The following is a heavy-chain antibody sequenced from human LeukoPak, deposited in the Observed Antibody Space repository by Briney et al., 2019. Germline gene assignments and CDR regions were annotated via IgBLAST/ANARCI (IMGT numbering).Heavy chain of an antibody. D-gene: IGHD3-22*01. J-gene: IGHJ4*02. V-gene: IGHV4-34*01. CDR2: INHSGST. CDR1: GGSFSGYY. CDR3: ARGFLTYYYDSSGYHLDY. Sequence: SETLSLTCAVYGGSFSGYYWSWIRQPPGKGLEWIGEINHSGSTNYNPSLKSRVTISVDTSKNQFSLKLSSVTAADTAVYYCARGFLTYYYDSSGYHLDYWGQGTLVTVSS.